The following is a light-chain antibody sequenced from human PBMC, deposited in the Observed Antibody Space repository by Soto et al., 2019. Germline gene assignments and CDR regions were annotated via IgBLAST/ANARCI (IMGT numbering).Light chain of an antibody. J-gene: IGKJ1*01. CDR1: RTISGW. CDR2: KAS. V-gene: IGKV1-5*03. Sequence: DIQMTQSPSTLSASVGDRVTITCRASRTISGWLAWYQQKPGKAPKLLIYKASSLESGVPSRFSGSGSGTEFTLTISSLQPDDFATYYCQQYNSYSWTFGQGTKVEIK. CDR3: QQYNSYSWT.